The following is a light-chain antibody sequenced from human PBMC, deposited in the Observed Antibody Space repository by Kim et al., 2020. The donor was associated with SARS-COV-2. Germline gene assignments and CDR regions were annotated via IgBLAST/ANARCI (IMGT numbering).Light chain of an antibody. Sequence: ASVGDRVPISRRASQGITNSLAWFPQKPGKAPTSLIYAASTVRGGVPSEFSGSGSGTDFSLTISSLQPEDFASYYCQQYKSYPFTFGRGPRLEIK. CDR1: QGITNS. V-gene: IGKV1-16*02. CDR3: QQYKSYPFT. CDR2: AAS. J-gene: IGKJ4*01.